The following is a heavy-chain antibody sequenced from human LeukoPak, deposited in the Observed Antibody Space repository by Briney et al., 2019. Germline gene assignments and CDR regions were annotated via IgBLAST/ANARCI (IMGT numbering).Heavy chain of an antibody. CDR3: ARDGRYYDTDH. CDR1: EFTFSSYG. Sequence: GGSLRLSCAASEFTFSSYGVHWVRQAPGKGLEWVANIKQDGSEKYYVDSVKGRFTISRDNAKNSLYLQMNSLRAEDTAVYYCARDGRYYDTDHWGQGTLVTVSS. J-gene: IGHJ4*02. V-gene: IGHV3-7*01. CDR2: IKQDGSEK. D-gene: IGHD1-26*01.